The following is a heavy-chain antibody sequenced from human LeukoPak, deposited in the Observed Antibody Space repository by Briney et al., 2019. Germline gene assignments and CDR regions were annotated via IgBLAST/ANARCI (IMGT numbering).Heavy chain of an antibody. Sequence: SETLSLTCTVSGYSIISDYYWGWLRQPPGKKLEWIGSIYHTGTTYNPSLRSRVTISVDMSKNQFSLKLNSMTAADTAVYYCARGTQRGYSSSWPLLVDYWGQGTLVTVSS. CDR2: IYHTGTT. V-gene: IGHV4-38-2*02. CDR3: ARGTQRGYSSSWPLLVDY. J-gene: IGHJ4*02. D-gene: IGHD6-13*01. CDR1: GYSIISDYY.